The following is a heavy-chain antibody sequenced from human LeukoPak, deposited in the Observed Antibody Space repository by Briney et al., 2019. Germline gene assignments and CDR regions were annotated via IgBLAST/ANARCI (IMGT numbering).Heavy chain of an antibody. CDR3: ARDEPDY. V-gene: IGHV3-7*01. CDR2: IKQDGSEK. J-gene: IGHJ4*02. CDR1: GFTFSDYW. Sequence: GGSLRLSCAASGFTFSDYWMNWFRQPPGKGLEWVANIKQDGSEKYYVDSVKGRFTISRDNAKNSLYLQMNSLRAEDTAVYYCARDEPDYWGQGTLVTVSS.